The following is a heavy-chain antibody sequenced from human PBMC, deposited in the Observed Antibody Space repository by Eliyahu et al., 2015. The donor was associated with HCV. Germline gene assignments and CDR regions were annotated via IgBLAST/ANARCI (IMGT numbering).Heavy chain of an antibody. D-gene: IGHD6-19*01. CDR1: XFTFSSYG. Sequence: QVQLVESGGGVVQPGKSLXLSCAASXFTFSSYGLHWVRQAPGKGLXWVALISFDGSNKFYADSVKGRFTISRDNSKNTLYLQMNSLRAEDTAVYYCAKDPASGWRPRGSYFDHWGQGTLVTASS. CDR3: AKDPASGWRPRGSYFDH. V-gene: IGHV3-30*18. J-gene: IGHJ4*02. CDR2: ISFDGSNK.